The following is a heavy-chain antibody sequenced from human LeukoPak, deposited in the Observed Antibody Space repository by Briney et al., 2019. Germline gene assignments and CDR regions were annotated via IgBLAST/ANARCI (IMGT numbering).Heavy chain of an antibody. CDR1: GYTFTGPY. Sequence: GASVKVSCKASGYTFTGPYKHWVRQAPGQGLEWMGWINPNRGGTNYAQKFQGRVTMNRDTSISTAYMELSRLRSYDTAVYYCARVLSVVGCKGGNWFDTWGQGTRATVSS. D-gene: IGHD1-26*01. V-gene: IGHV1-2*02. J-gene: IGHJ5*02. CDR2: INPNRGGT. CDR3: ARVLSVVGCKGGNWFDT.